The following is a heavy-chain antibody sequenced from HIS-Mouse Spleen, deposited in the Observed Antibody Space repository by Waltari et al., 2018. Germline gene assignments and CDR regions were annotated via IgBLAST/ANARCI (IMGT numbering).Heavy chain of an antibody. CDR1: GGSISSSRYY. Sequence: QLQLQESGPGLVKPSETLSLTCTVSGGSISSSRYYWGWIRQPPGKGLEWIGSIYYSGSTYPNPSLKSRVTLSVDTSKTQFSLKLSSVTAADTAVYYCAREIPYSSSWYDWYFDLWGRGTLVTVSS. CDR3: AREIPYSSSWYDWYFDL. V-gene: IGHV4-39*07. J-gene: IGHJ2*01. D-gene: IGHD6-13*01. CDR2: IYYSGST.